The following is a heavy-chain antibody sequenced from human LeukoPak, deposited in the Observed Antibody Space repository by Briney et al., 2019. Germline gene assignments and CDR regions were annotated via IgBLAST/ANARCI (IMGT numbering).Heavy chain of an antibody. Sequence: GGSLRLSCAASGFTFSSYAMNWVRQAPGKGLEWVSSISGSGVSGRGGRTFYADSVKGRFTISRDNSKNTLYLQMNSLRAEDTAVYYCAKGRVFQLPEYFQHWGQGTLVTVSS. CDR1: GFTFSSYA. J-gene: IGHJ1*01. V-gene: IGHV3-23*01. D-gene: IGHD6-13*01. CDR2: ISGSGVSGRGGRT. CDR3: AKGRVFQLPEYFQH.